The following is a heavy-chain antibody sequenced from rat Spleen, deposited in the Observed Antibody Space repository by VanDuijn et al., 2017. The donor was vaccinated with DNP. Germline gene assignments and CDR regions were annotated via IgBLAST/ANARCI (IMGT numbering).Heavy chain of an antibody. V-gene: IGHV5-22*01. Sequence: EVQLVESGGGLVQPGRSLKLSCAASGFTFSDYYMAWVRRAPAKGLEWVAYIRYDGGSTYYGDSVKGRFTISRDNAKNTLYLQMNSLRSEDMATYYCARHVLPLRVWDYWGQGVMVTVSS. CDR2: IRYDGGST. D-gene: IGHD1-4*01. CDR1: GFTFSDYY. J-gene: IGHJ2*01. CDR3: ARHVLPLRVWDY.